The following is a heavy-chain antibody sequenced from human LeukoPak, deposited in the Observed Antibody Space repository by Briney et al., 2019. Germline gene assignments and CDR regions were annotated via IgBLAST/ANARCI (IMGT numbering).Heavy chain of an antibody. Sequence: GGSLRLSCAASGFLFSGYSMTWVRQAPGKGLEWGSYISGSSSTIYYADSVKGRFTISRDNGKNTLYLQMNSLRAEDTAVYYCARGSTYYDSSGQVPFDYWGQGTLVTVSS. D-gene: IGHD3-22*01. J-gene: IGHJ4*02. V-gene: IGHV3-48*01. CDR3: ARGSTYYDSSGQVPFDY. CDR1: GFLFSGYS. CDR2: ISGSSSTI.